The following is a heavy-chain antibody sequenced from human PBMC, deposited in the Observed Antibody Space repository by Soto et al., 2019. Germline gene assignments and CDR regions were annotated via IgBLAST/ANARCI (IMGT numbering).Heavy chain of an antibody. D-gene: IGHD2-8*01. J-gene: IGHJ6*02. CDR1: GYTFTRYG. CDR2: ISGYNGDT. CDR3: AKNGQPPYYYYGMDV. V-gene: IGHV1-18*01. Sequence: QGQLVQSGAEVKKPGASVKVSCKASGYTFTRYGISWVRQAPGQGLEWMGWISGYNGDTKYAQNFQGRVTMTVDTSTTTAYMELRSLTSDDRAVYYCAKNGQPPYYYYGMDVWGQGTTVTVS.